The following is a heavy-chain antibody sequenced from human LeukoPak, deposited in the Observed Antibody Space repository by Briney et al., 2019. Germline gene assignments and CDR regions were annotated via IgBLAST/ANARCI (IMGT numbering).Heavy chain of an antibody. CDR2: ISGSGGTT. D-gene: IGHD5-24*01. J-gene: IGHJ4*02. V-gene: IGHV3-23*01. CDR3: AKVQEMDTILPPFHY. Sequence: GGSLRLSCAASGFTFSNYAMSWVRQAPGKGLEWVSAISGSGGTTFYPDSVKGRITISRDNSKNTLYLQVNSLRAADTAIYYCAKVQEMDTILPPFHYWGQGTLVTVS. CDR1: GFTFSNYA.